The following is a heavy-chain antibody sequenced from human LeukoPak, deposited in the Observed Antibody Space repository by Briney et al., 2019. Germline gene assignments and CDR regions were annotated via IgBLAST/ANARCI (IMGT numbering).Heavy chain of an antibody. D-gene: IGHD3-16*01. J-gene: IGHJ4*02. CDR2: IIPILGIA. CDR3: ARVMGGGLDY. Sequence: SVNVSCKASGGTFSSYAISWVRQAPGQGLEWMGRIIPILGIANYAQKFQGRVTITADKSTSTAYMELSSLRSEDTAVYYCARVMGGGLDYWGQGTLVTVSS. V-gene: IGHV1-69*04. CDR1: GGTFSSYA.